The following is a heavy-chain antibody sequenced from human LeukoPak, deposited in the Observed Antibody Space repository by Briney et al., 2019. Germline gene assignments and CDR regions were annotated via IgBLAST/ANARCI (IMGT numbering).Heavy chain of an antibody. CDR3: VRDSRIVVAGTYYYYYMDV. V-gene: IGHV4-61*02. CDR1: GGSISGGSYY. J-gene: IGHJ6*03. Sequence: PSQTLSLTCTVSGGSISGGSYYWSWIRQPAGEGLEWIGRIYITVSTNYNPSLKSRVTMSVDTSKNQCSLNVSSVTAADTAVYYCVRDSRIVVAGTYYYYYMDVWGKGTTVTISS. D-gene: IGHD6-19*01. CDR2: IYITVST.